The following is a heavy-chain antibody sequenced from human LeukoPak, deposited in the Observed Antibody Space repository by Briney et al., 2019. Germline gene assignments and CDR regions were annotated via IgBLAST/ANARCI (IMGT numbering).Heavy chain of an antibody. CDR1: GFTFRNYW. V-gene: IGHV3-74*01. Sequence: GGSLGLSCAASGFTFRNYWMHWVRQAPGKGLVWVSRINGVGSTTSYADSVTGRFTISRDNAKNTLYLQMNSLRAEDTAVYYCAKDLDDSSSWTSDHWGQRTLVTVLS. CDR3: AKDLDDSSSWTSDH. D-gene: IGHD6-13*01. CDR2: INGVGSTT. J-gene: IGHJ4*02.